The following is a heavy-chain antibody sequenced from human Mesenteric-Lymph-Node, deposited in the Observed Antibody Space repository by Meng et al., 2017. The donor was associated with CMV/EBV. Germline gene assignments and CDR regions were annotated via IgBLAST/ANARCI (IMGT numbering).Heavy chain of an antibody. CDR1: GFTFSAYG. CDR3: ARILWFAEQYNWFDP. V-gene: IGHV3-30*02. J-gene: IGHJ5*02. CDR2: IRSDGSNK. Sequence: SGFTFSAYGMHWVRQAPGKGLEWVAFIRSDGSNKLYADSVKGRFIISRDNSQNTLFLQMNSLRAEDTAVYYCARILWFAEQYNWFDPWGQGTLVTVSS. D-gene: IGHD3-10*01.